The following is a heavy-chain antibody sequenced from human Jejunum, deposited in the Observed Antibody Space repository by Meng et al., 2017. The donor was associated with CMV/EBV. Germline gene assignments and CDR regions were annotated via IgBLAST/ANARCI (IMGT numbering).Heavy chain of an antibody. CDR3: ARDRYCQNGVWYATPPPYYYGMGV. CDR2: IATSDRFGSRTT. D-gene: IGHD2-8*01. Sequence: ASGKVVEWVSEIATSDRFGSRTTKYADSVKGRFTIARDDAKNSLYRQMNSLRAEDTAVYYCARDRYCQNGVWYATPPPYYYGMGVWGQGTTVTVAS. V-gene: IGHV3-11*06. J-gene: IGHJ6*02.